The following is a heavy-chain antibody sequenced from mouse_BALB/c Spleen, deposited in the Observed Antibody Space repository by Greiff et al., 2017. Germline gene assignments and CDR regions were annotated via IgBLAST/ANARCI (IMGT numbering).Heavy chain of an antibody. CDR1: GFAFSSYD. CDR2: ISSGGGST. D-gene: IGHD2-3*01. Sequence: EVKLMESGGGLVKPGGSLKLSCAASGFAFSSYDMSWVRQTPEKRLEWVAYISSGGGSTYYPDTVKGRFTISRDNAKNTLYLQMSSLKSEDTAMYYCARHDGYYVGFAYWGQGTLVTVSA. V-gene: IGHV5-12-1*01. J-gene: IGHJ3*01. CDR3: ARHDGYYVGFAY.